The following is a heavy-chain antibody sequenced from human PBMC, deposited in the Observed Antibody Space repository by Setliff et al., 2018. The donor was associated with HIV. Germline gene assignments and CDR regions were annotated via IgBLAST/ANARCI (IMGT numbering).Heavy chain of an antibody. D-gene: IGHD6-19*01. CDR1: GDSISSYF. CDR2: RSTTGST. Sequence: SETLSLTCTVSGDSISSYFWSWIRQSPGKGLEWIGFRSTTGSTNYNPSLRSRVTMSVDTSKNQFSLKVNSVTAADTAVYYCARSPRIGVAGEFEYWGQGTLVTVSS. CDR3: ARSPRIGVAGEFEY. V-gene: IGHV4-4*09. J-gene: IGHJ4*02.